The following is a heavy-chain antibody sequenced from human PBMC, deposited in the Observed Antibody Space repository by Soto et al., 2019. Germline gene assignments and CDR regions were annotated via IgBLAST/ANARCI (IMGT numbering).Heavy chain of an antibody. J-gene: IGHJ3*02. Sequence: ASVKVSCKASGYTFTSYGITWVRQAPGQGLEWMGRISTYNGNTKYVQKLQGRVTMTTDTSTSTAYMGLRSLRSDDTAVYYCAREAQRPGDIIDAFDIWGQGTMVTVSS. CDR2: ISTYNGNT. CDR3: AREAQRPGDIIDAFDI. CDR1: GYTFTSYG. D-gene: IGHD1-1*01. V-gene: IGHV1-18*01.